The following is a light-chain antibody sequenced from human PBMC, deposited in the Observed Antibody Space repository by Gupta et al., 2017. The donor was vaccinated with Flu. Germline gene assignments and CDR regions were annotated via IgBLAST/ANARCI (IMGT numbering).Light chain of an antibody. CDR3: QQYNTYPGT. CDR2: TAS. V-gene: IGKV1-5*03. J-gene: IGKJ1*01. Sequence: EIQMTQSPSTLSVSVGDRVTITCRANQSIRSWLVWHQQKPGEAPKLLIYTASKLESGVPSKFSGSGSGTEFTLTISSLQPDDFATYYCQQYNTYPGTFGQGTKVEI. CDR1: QSIRSW.